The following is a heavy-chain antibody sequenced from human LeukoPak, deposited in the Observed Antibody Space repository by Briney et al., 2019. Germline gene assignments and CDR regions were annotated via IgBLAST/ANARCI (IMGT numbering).Heavy chain of an antibody. D-gene: IGHD7-27*01. CDR1: GGSISSGDHY. J-gene: IGHJ3*02. CDR3: ARRELGNAFDI. Sequence: SETLSLTCTVSGGSISSGDHYWSWIRQPPGKGLEWIGYIYYSGSTYYNPSLKSRVTISVDTSKNQFSLKLSSVTAADTAVYYCARRELGNAFDIWGQGTMVTVS. CDR2: IYYSGST. V-gene: IGHV4-30-4*01.